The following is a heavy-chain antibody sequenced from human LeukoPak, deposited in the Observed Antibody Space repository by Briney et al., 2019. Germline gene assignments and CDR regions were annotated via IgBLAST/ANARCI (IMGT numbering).Heavy chain of an antibody. J-gene: IGHJ4*02. Sequence: GRSLRLSCAASGFTFSPYAMHWVRQAPGKGLEWVAVISYDGSDTYYADSVKGRFTISRDNSKNTVYLQMSSLRTEDTSVYYRARGKQLVSDYWGQGTLVTVSS. CDR2: ISYDGSDT. CDR3: ARGKQLVSDY. CDR1: GFTFSPYA. D-gene: IGHD1-1*01. V-gene: IGHV3-30*04.